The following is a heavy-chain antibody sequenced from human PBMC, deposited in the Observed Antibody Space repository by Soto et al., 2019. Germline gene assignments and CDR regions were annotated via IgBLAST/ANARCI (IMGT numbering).Heavy chain of an antibody. Sequence: QVTLNESGTVLVKPTETLTLTCTVSGFSLSNARMRVSWIRQPPGKALEGLAHIFSNDEKSYSTSLKSRLTISKDTSKSQVVLTMTNMDPVDTATYYCARFYDILTGYPANDYWGQGTLVTVSS. V-gene: IGHV2-26*01. CDR2: IFSNDEK. CDR1: GFSLSNARMR. J-gene: IGHJ4*02. D-gene: IGHD3-9*01. CDR3: ARFYDILTGYPANDY.